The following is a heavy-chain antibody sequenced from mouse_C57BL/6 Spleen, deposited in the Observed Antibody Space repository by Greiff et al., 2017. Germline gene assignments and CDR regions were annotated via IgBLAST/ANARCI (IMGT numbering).Heavy chain of an antibody. CDR2: IHPSGSDT. Sequence: QVQLQQPGAELVKPGASVKVSCKASGYTFTSYWMHWVKQRPGQGLEWIGRIHPSGSDTNYNQKFKGKATLTVDNSSSTAYMQLSSLTSEDSAVYYCAIGALCYGSSYFGDWGQGTTLTVAT. CDR3: AIGALCYGSSYFGD. D-gene: IGHD1-1*01. J-gene: IGHJ2*01. V-gene: IGHV1-74*01. CDR1: GYTFTSYW.